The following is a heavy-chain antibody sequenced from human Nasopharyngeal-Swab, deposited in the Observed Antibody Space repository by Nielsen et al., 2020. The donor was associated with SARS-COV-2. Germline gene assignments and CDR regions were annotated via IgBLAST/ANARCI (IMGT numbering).Heavy chain of an antibody. V-gene: IGHV3-73*01. CDR2: IGDKDHNYET. CDR3: TTDYYFDY. Sequence: GGSLRLSCAASGFIFSGSAMHWVRQASGKGQEWVGRIGDKDHNYETTYGSAVKGRFTISRDDSKNTAFLQMDSLKTEDTALYYCTTDYYFDYWGQGTLVTVSS. J-gene: IGHJ4*02. CDR1: GFIFSGSA.